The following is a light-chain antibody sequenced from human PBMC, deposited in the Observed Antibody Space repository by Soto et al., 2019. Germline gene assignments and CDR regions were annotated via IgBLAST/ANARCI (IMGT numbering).Light chain of an antibody. Sequence: EIVMTQSPATLSVSPGEGATLSCKASQNVYNNLAWYQQRPGQPPRLLIYDASTRATGISARFSGRGNGTEFTLTISSLQSEDFAVYFCQQCRNWPLTFGGGTKVDIK. CDR3: QQCRNWPLT. CDR1: QNVYNN. J-gene: IGKJ4*01. V-gene: IGKV3-15*01. CDR2: DAS.